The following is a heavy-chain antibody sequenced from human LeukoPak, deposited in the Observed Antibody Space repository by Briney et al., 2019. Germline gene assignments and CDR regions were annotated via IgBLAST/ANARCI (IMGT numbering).Heavy chain of an antibody. V-gene: IGHV4-59*12. CDR2: IYYSGST. CDR3: ARDLGYCSSTSCPLLYYYYYYMDV. D-gene: IGHD2-2*01. CDR1: GGSISSYY. J-gene: IGHJ6*03. Sequence: SETLSLTCTVSGGSISSYYWSRIRQPPGKGLEWIGYIYYSGSTNYNPSLKSRVTISVDTSKNQFSLKLSSVTAADTAVYYCARDLGYCSSTSCPLLYYYYYYMDVWGKGTTVTVSS.